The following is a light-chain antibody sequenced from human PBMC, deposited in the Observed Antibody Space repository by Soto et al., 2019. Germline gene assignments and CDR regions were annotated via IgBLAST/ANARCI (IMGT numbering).Light chain of an antibody. J-gene: IGKJ4*01. V-gene: IGKV2-28*01. CDR1: YPLLGIIGYHY. Sequence: EIVLTQSPVSLPVPPGDPSSSPCMSRYPLLGIIGYHYLNWYLHGPGQSPQVMIYLDSNRASGVPERFSGSGSGKDFTMTISRVEAEDVGVYFCAQGLESPFTFGGGTKVAIK. CDR2: LDS. CDR3: AQGLESPFT.